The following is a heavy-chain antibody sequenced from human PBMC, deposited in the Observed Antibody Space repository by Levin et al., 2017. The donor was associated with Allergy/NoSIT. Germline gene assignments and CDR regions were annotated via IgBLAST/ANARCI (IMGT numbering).Heavy chain of an antibody. CDR3: AGAGLTIFGVGIYGMDV. J-gene: IGHJ6*02. Sequence: ASVEVSCKASGYTFTGYYMHWVRQAPGQGLEWMGWINPNSGGTNYAQKFQGRVTMTRDTSISTAYMELSRLRSDDTAVYYCAGAGLTIFGVGIYGMDVWGQGTTVTVSS. D-gene: IGHD3-3*01. V-gene: IGHV1-2*02. CDR1: GYTFTGYY. CDR2: INPNSGGT.